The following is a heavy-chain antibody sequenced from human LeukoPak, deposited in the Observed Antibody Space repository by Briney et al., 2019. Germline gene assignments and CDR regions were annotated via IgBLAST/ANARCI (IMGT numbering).Heavy chain of an antibody. V-gene: IGHV1-18*04. D-gene: IGHD3-3*01. Sequence: ASVKVSCKASGYTFTGYYMHWVRQAPGQGLEWMGWINAYNGNTNYAQKLQGRVTMTTDTSTSTAYMELRSLRSDDTAVYYCARDGERITIFALEYYYMDAWGKGNPVTASS. CDR2: INAYNGNT. CDR3: ARDGERITIFALEYYYMDA. J-gene: IGHJ6*03. CDR1: GYTFTGYY.